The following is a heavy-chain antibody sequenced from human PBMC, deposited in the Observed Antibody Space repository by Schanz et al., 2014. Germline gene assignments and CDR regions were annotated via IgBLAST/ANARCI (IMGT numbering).Heavy chain of an antibody. V-gene: IGHV1-18*01. J-gene: IGHJ6*02. CDR1: GYTFTSYG. CDR2: ISDYNGKT. Sequence: VQLVQSGAEVKKPGASVKVSCKASGYTFTSYGINWVRQAPGLGLEWMGWISDYNGKTNYAQKFQDRVIMSTDRSSSTAYLELRSLTSDDSAIYYCARHRFGVFYYGLDVWGQGTTILVSS. D-gene: IGHD3-10*01. CDR3: ARHRFGVFYYGLDV.